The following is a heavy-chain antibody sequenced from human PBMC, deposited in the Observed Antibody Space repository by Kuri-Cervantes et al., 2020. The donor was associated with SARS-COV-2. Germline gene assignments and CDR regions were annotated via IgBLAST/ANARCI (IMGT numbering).Heavy chain of an antibody. CDR1: GFTFSSYA. CDR2: ISGSGGST. D-gene: IGHD3-16*01. CDR3: AKAAYYDYVPDY. V-gene: IGHV3-23*01. Sequence: GESLKISYAASGFTFSSYAMSWVRQAPGKGLEWVSAISGSGGSTYYADSVKGRFTISRDNSKNTLYLQMNSLRAEDTAVYYCAKAAYYDYVPDYWGQGTLVTVSS. J-gene: IGHJ4*02.